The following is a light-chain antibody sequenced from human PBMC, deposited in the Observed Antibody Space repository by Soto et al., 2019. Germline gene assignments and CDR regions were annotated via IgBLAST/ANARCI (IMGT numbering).Light chain of an antibody. J-gene: IGKJ1*01. Sequence: DIQMTQSPSSLSASVGDRVTITCRASQSISSYLNWYQQKPGKAPKLLIYAASSLQSGVPSRFSGREYGTDFTLTISSLQPEDFATYHCQQSYSTPWMFGQGTKVELK. V-gene: IGKV1-39*01. CDR2: AAS. CDR1: QSISSY. CDR3: QQSYSTPWM.